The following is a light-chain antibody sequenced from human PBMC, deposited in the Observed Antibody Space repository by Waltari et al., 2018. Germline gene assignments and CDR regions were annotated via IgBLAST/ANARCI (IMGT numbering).Light chain of an antibody. J-gene: IGLJ2*01. Sequence: QSALTQPPAASGSPGQSGPISCTGTSSAVGGYNSVPAYQHHPGKAPQLMISEVSKRPSGVPDRFSGYKYANTAALTVSELQAEDEADYYCSSYAGSNNGVVFGGGTNLTVL. CDR1: SSAVGGYNS. V-gene: IGLV2-8*01. CDR2: EVS. CDR3: SSYAGSNNGVV.